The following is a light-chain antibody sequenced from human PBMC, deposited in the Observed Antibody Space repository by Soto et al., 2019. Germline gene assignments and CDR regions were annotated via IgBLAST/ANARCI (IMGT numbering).Light chain of an antibody. J-gene: IGKJ5*01. V-gene: IGKV3-11*01. Sequence: EIVLTQSPATLSLFPGERATLSCRASQSVSRYLVWYQQQPGQAPRLLIYDASNRATGIPARFSGSGSGTDFTLTISSLEPEDFAVYYCQQRSNWPPITFGQGTRLEIK. CDR3: QQRSNWPPIT. CDR1: QSVSRY. CDR2: DAS.